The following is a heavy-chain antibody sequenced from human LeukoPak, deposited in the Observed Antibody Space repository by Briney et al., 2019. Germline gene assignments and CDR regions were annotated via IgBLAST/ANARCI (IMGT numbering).Heavy chain of an antibody. J-gene: IGHJ4*02. V-gene: IGHV3-33*08. CDR1: GFTFRSYG. CDR2: IWYDGSNK. D-gene: IGHD2-15*01. CDR3: ARDGGSVPFDY. Sequence: PGGSLRLSCAGSGFTFRSYGVHWVRQAPGKGLEGVAFIWYDGSNKYYADSVKGRFTISRDNSKNTLYLQMNSLRAEDTAVYYCARDGGSVPFDYWGQGTLVTVSS.